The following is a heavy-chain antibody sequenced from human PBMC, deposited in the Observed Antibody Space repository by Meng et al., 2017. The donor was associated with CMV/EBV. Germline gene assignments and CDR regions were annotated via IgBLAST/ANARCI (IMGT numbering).Heavy chain of an antibody. Sequence: PKISCAASGFTFSDYYMSWIRQAPGKGLEWVSYISSSGSTIYYADSVKGRFTISRDNAKNPLYLQMNSLRAEDTAVYYCAKDGEGSGSYDAFDIWGQGTMVTVSS. D-gene: IGHD3-10*01. CDR1: GFTFSDYY. J-gene: IGHJ3*02. CDR2: ISSSGSTI. CDR3: AKDGEGSGSYDAFDI. V-gene: IGHV3-11*01.